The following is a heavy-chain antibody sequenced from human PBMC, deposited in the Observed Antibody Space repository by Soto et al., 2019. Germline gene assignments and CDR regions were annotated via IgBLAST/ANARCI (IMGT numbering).Heavy chain of an antibody. J-gene: IGHJ6*02. D-gene: IGHD1-26*01. CDR1: GFTFSSHS. Sequence: GGSLRLSCAASGFTFSSHSMNWVRQAPGKGLEWVSYISSSSSTIYYADSVKGRFTISRDNAKNSLYLQMNSLRDEDTAVYYCARDLGSYYVFYYYGMDVWGQGTTVTVSS. V-gene: IGHV3-48*02. CDR3: ARDLGSYYVFYYYGMDV. CDR2: ISSSSSTI.